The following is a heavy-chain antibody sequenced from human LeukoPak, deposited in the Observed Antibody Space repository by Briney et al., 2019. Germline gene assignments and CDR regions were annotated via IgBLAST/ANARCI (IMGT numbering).Heavy chain of an antibody. CDR2: ISRSGRGT. V-gene: IGHV3-48*03. CDR1: GFNFNSYE. Sequence: GGSLRLSCAVSGFNFNSYEMTWVRQAPGKGLEWVSYISRSGRGTHYADSVRGRFTIARDDAKNSLYRQMNRLRPEDTAVYYCARDLDKGEYTYGCHDAGGRGTRVTVSS. CDR3: ARDLDKGEYTYGCHDA. D-gene: IGHD5-18*01. J-gene: IGHJ4*02.